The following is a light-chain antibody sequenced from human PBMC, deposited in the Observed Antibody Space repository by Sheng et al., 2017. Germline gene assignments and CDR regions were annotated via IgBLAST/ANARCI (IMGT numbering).Light chain of an antibody. CDR1: SSDVGAYNY. CDR2: GVS. J-gene: IGLJ2*01. CDR3: SSFTISSTAV. V-gene: IGLV2-14*03. Sequence: QSALSQPASVSGSPEQSITISCTGTSSDVGAYNYVSWYQHHPGEAPKLMIYGVSNRPSGVPSRFSGSKSGNTASLTISGLQAEDEADYYCSSFTISSTAVFGGGTKVTVL.